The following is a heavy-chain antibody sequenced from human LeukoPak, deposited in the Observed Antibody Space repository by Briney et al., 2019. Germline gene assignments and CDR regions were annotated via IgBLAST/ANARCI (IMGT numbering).Heavy chain of an antibody. J-gene: IGHJ4*02. CDR3: ARDMSYYDFWSGYSPPDY. V-gene: IGHV1-2*02. CDR2: INPNSGGT. Sequence: EASVKVSCKASGYTFTSYGISWVRQAPGQGLEWMGWINPNSGGTNYAQKFQGRVTMTRDTSISTAYMELSRLRSDDTAVYYCARDMSYYDFWSGYSPPDYWGQGTLVTVSS. D-gene: IGHD3-3*01. CDR1: GYTFTSYG.